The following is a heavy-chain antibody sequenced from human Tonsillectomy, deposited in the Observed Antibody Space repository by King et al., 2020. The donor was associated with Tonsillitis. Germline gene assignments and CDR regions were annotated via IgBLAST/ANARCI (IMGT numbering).Heavy chain of an antibody. J-gene: IGHJ6*02. CDR3: ARVPFRGSMDV. V-gene: IGHV3-66*01. CDR2: IYSDGFK. Sequence: VQLVESGGGLVQPGGSLRLSCAASGFTVSSNYMNWVRQAPGKGLEWVSVIYSDGFKNNADSVKGRFTISRDKSKNTLYLQMNSLRAEDTAVYYCARVPFRGSMDVWGQGTTVTVPS. D-gene: IGHD3-16*01. CDR1: GFTVSSNY.